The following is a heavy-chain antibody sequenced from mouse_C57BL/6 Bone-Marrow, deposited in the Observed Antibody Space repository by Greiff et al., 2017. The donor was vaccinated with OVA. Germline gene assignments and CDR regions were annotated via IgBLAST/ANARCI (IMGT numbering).Heavy chain of an antibody. Sequence: EVQLQESGPGLVKPSQSLSLTCSVTGYSITSGYYWNWIRQFPGNKLEWMGYISYDGSNNYNPSLKNRISITRDTSKNQFFLKLNSVTTEDTATYYCAREQAYGNYDYWYFDVWGTGTTVTVSS. J-gene: IGHJ1*03. CDR2: ISYDGSN. V-gene: IGHV3-6*01. D-gene: IGHD2-1*01. CDR3: AREQAYGNYDYWYFDV. CDR1: GYSITSGYY.